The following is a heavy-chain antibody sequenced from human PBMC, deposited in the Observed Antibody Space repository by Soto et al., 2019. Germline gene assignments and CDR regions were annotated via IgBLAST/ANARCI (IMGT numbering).Heavy chain of an antibody. CDR3: ARDPGLSSGWYAPGAWFDP. Sequence: SETLSLTCTVSGGSISSYYWSWIRQPPGKGLEWIGYIYYSGSTNYNPSLKSRVTISVDTSKNQFSLKLSSVTAADTAVYYCARDPGLSSGWYAPGAWFDPWGQGTLVTVSS. CDR2: IYYSGST. J-gene: IGHJ5*02. V-gene: IGHV4-59*01. CDR1: GGSISSYY. D-gene: IGHD6-19*01.